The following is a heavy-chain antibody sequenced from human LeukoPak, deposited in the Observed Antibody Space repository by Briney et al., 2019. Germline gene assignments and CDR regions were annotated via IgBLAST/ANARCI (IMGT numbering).Heavy chain of an antibody. CDR2: IKSKTDGGTT. Sequence: PGGSLRFSCAASGFTFSNAWMSWVRQAPGKGLEWVGRIKSKTDGGTTDYAAPVKGRFTISRDDSKNTLYLQMNSLKTEDTAVYYCTTVPVLLWFGELLFVDYWGQGTLVTVSS. CDR3: TTVPVLLWFGELLFVDY. V-gene: IGHV3-15*01. J-gene: IGHJ4*02. CDR1: GFTFSNAW. D-gene: IGHD3-10*01.